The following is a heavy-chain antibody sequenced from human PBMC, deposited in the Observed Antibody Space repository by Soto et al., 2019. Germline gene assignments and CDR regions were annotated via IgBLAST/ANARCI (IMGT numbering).Heavy chain of an antibody. CDR1: GYPFTTYD. Sequence: ASVKVSCKASGYPFTTYDISWVRQAAGQGLEWMGWINLNSGHTDYAQRFQGRVTMTRNTSLSTAYMELTSLSSEDTAVYYCVRDSGAKLSSSWGQGTLVTVSS. CDR3: VRDSGAKLSSS. J-gene: IGHJ4*02. D-gene: IGHD6-13*01. V-gene: IGHV1-8*01. CDR2: INLNSGHT.